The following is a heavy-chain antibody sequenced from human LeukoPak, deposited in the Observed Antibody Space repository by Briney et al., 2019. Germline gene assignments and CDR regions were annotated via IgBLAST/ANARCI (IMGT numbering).Heavy chain of an antibody. CDR2: IYYDGGNK. J-gene: IGHJ6*03. D-gene: IGHD3-9*01. V-gene: IGHV3-30*02. CDR3: AKENWRYEGYMDV. CDR1: GFTFSSYG. Sequence: GGSLRLSCAASGFTFSSYGMHWVRQAPGKGLEWVAYIYYDGGNKQYADSVKGRFTISRDNSKNTLYLQMNSLRAEDTAVYYCAKENWRYEGYMDVWGKGTTVTISS.